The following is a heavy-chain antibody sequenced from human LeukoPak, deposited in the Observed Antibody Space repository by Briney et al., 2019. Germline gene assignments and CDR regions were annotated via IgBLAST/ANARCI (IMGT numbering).Heavy chain of an antibody. D-gene: IGHD1-1*01. CDR3: ATRGTSATKYFAD. CDR1: GFTFSSFV. Sequence: GGSLRLSCGASGFTFSSFVMSWVRQTPGKGLEWVATITAGGSNTYYADSVKGRFTISRDNSKNTLHLQMNSLRAEDTAVYYCATRGTSATKYFADWGQGTLVSVSS. J-gene: IGHJ4*02. CDR2: ITAGGSNT. V-gene: IGHV3-23*01.